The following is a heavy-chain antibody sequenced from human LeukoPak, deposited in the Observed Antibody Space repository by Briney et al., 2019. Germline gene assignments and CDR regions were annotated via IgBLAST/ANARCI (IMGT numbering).Heavy chain of an antibody. Sequence: GASVKASCKASGYTFSAYDINWVRQATGQGLEWMGWMNPNSGNTGFAQKSQGRVTMTRDTSINTAYMVLSNLRSEDTAVYYCARVSQTPAYYYASGYYYHGYWGQGTRVTVSS. D-gene: IGHD3-22*01. CDR1: GYTFSAYD. V-gene: IGHV1-8*01. CDR3: ARVSQTPAYYYASGYYYHGY. CDR2: MNPNSGNT. J-gene: IGHJ4*02.